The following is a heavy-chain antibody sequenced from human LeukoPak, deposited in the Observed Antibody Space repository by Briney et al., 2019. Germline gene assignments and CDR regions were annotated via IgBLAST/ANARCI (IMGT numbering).Heavy chain of an antibody. J-gene: IGHJ4*02. CDR3: AKDRVAAAGTVGY. V-gene: IGHV3-23*01. CDR2: ISSNGGST. D-gene: IGHD6-13*01. Sequence: GGSLRLSCAASGFTFSNHAMSWVRQAPGKGLEWVSAISSNGGSTYFADSVKGRFAISRDNSKNTLYLQMNSLRAEDTAVYYCAKDRVAAAGTVGYWGQGTLVTVSS. CDR1: GFTFSNHA.